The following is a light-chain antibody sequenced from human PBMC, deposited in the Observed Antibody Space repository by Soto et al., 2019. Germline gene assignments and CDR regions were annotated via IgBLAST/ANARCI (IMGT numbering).Light chain of an antibody. J-gene: IGKJ1*01. CDR2: EAA. Sequence: DIQITQSPSTLSASVGDRVTITCRASQSISSWLAWYQQKPGKSPRLLVYEAATLQSGVPARFSGRGSGTEFRISISSLQTDDVGTYSCKCYSSYPWTFGQGTKV. CDR1: QSISSW. CDR3: KCYSSYPWT. V-gene: IGKV1-5*01.